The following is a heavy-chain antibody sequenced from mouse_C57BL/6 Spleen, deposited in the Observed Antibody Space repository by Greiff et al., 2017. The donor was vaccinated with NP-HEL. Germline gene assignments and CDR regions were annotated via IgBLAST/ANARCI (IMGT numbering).Heavy chain of an antibody. J-gene: IGHJ2*01. CDR3: ARGWDALFDY. D-gene: IGHD4-1*01. Sequence: VQLQQSGPELVKPGASVKISCKASGYTFTDYYMNWVKQSHGKSLEWIGDINPNNGGTSYNQKFKGKATLTVDKSSSTAYMELRSLTSEDSAVYYCARGWDALFDYWGQGTTLTVSS. CDR1: GYTFTDYY. V-gene: IGHV1-26*01. CDR2: INPNNGGT.